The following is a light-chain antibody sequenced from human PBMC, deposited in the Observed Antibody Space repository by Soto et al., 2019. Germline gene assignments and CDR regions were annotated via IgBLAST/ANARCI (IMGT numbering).Light chain of an antibody. Sequence: QSALTQPPSASGSPGQSVTISCTGTSSDVGGYNYVSWYQQHPSKAPKLMISEVSTRPSGVPDRFSGFKSGNTASLTVSGLQAEDEADYYCSSFAGNNNLVFGGGTKLTVL. CDR1: SSDVGGYNY. CDR2: EVS. CDR3: SSFAGNNNLV. J-gene: IGLJ2*01. V-gene: IGLV2-8*01.